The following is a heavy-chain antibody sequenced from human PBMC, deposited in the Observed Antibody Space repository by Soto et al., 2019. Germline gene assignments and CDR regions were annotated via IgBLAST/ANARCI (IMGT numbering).Heavy chain of an antibody. D-gene: IGHD6-13*01. CDR2: ISGSGGST. J-gene: IGHJ6*02. V-gene: IGHV3-23*01. Sequence: GGSLRLSCAASGFTFSSYTMSWVRQAPGKGLEWVSAISGSGGSTYYADSVKGRFTISRDTSKNTLYLQMNSLRAEDTAVYYCAKDPGGYSSSWYVDVWGQGTTVTAP. CDR3: AKDPGGYSSSWYVDV. CDR1: GFTFSSYT.